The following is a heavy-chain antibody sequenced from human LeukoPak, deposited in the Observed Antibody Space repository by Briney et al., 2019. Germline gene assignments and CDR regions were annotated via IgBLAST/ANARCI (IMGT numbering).Heavy chain of an antibody. CDR3: AGPETSISVAATGSPSKFDY. D-gene: IGHD6-13*01. CDR1: GGSLSNNNYY. CDR2: IYYGETT. J-gene: IGHJ4*02. Sequence: SETLSLTCIVSGGSLSNNNYYWGWVRQPPGTGLEWIGSIYYGETTYYNPSLQSRVTISVDTSMNQFSLKLSSVTAADTAVYYCAGPETSISVAATGSPSKFDYWGQGTLVTVSS. V-gene: IGHV4-39*01.